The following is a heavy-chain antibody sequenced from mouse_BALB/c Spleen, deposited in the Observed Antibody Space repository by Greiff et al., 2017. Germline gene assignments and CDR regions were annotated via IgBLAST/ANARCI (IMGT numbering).Heavy chain of an antibody. D-gene: IGHD2-1*01. CDR2: IWTGGGT. J-gene: IGHJ4*01. CDR3: VRVYYGNYYYAMDY. V-gene: IGHV2-9-2*01. CDR1: GFSLTSYD. Sequence: LVESGPGLVAPSQSLSITCTVSGFSLTSYDISWIRQPPGKGLEWLGVIWTGGGTNYNSAFMSRLSISKDNSKSQVFLKMNSLQTDDTAIYYCVRVYYGNYYYAMDYWGQGTSVTVSS.